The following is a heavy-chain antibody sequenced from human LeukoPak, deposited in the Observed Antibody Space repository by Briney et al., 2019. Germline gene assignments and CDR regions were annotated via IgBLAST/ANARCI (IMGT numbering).Heavy chain of an antibody. D-gene: IGHD3-22*01. CDR1: GFTFSSYS. J-gene: IGHJ4*02. Sequence: PGRSLRLSCAASGFTFSSYSMNWVRQAPGKGLEWVSYISSSSSTIYYADSVKGRFTIPRDNAKNSLYLQMNSLRDEDTAVYYCARAVDYYDSSGLVYWGQGTLVTVSS. CDR3: ARAVDYYDSSGLVY. CDR2: ISSSSSTI. V-gene: IGHV3-48*02.